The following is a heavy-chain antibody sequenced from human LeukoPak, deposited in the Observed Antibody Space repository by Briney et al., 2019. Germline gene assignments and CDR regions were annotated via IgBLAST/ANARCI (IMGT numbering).Heavy chain of an antibody. CDR3: VKDLYKGDTSSWYYFDY. CDR1: GFTFSTYD. J-gene: IGHJ4*02. Sequence: QPGRSLKLSCAASGFTFSTYDMHWVRQAPGKGLEWVAVISYDGSNKYYADSVKGRFTMSRDNSRNTLYLQMNSLRAEDTAVYYCVKDLYKGDTSSWYYFDYWGQGTLVTVSS. V-gene: IGHV3-30*18. D-gene: IGHD6-13*01. CDR2: ISYDGSNK.